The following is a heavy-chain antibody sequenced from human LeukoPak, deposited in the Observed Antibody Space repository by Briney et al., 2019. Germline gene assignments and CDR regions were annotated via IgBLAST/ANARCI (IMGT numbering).Heavy chain of an antibody. V-gene: IGHV1-18*01. J-gene: IGHJ6*02. D-gene: IGHD2-2*01. Sequence: ASVKVSCKASGYTFTSYDINWVRQAPGQGLEWMGWISAYNGNTNYAQKLQGRVTMTRDTSTSTVYMELSSLRSEDTAVYYCARVVRWFGTVVVPAALEPPYGMDVWGQGTTVTVSS. CDR1: GYTFTSYD. CDR2: ISAYNGNT. CDR3: ARVVRWFGTVVVPAALEPPYGMDV.